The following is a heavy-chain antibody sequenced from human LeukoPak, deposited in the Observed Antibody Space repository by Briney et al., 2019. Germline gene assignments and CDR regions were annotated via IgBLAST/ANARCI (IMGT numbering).Heavy chain of an antibody. J-gene: IGHJ5*02. Sequence: SETLSLTCTVSGGSISSYYWSWIRQPAGKGLEWIGRIYTSGSTNYNPSLKSRVTMSVDTSKNQFSLKLSSVTAADTAVCYCARDGEGRGYYDNNWFDPWGQGTLVTVSS. V-gene: IGHV4-4*07. CDR1: GGSISSYY. CDR2: IYTSGST. CDR3: ARDGEGRGYYDNNWFDP. D-gene: IGHD3-22*01.